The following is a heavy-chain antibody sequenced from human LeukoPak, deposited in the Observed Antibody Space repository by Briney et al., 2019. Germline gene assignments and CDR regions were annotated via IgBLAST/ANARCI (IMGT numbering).Heavy chain of an antibody. V-gene: IGHV1-2*02. CDR2: INPNSGDT. CDR3: SRDFGEPTGYYMDV. D-gene: IGHD3-3*01. Sequence: ASVKVSCRASGYTFTGYYMHWVRQAPGQGLEWMGWINPNSGDTNYAEKFQGRVTMTRDTSISTAYMELSSLRSDDTAVYYCSRDFGEPTGYYMDVWGKGTTVTVSS. CDR1: GYTFTGYY. J-gene: IGHJ6*03.